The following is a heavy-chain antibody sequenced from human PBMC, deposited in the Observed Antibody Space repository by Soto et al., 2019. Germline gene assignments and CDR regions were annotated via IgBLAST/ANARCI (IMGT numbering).Heavy chain of an antibody. CDR3: ARDCSGTSCYGFYFDY. D-gene: IGHD2-2*01. V-gene: IGHV4-4*07. CDR2: IYTSGST. J-gene: IGHJ4*02. Sequence: SETLSLTCTVSGGSLSSYYWSWIRQPAGKGLEWIGLIYTSGSTIYNPSLKSRVTMSVDTSKNQFSLKLSSVTAADTAVYYCARDCSGTSCYGFYFDYWGQGTLVTVSS. CDR1: GGSLSSYY.